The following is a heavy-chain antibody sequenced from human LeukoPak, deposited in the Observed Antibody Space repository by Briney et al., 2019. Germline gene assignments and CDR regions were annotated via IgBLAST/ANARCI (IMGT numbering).Heavy chain of an antibody. V-gene: IGHV3-30*02. CDR3: AKGQGRTYFFDRRGPGFDF. Sequence: GGSLRLSCAASGFTFSSYGMHWVRQAPGKGLEWVALIRFDGSNKYYADSVKGRFTISRDNSKNTLYLQMNSLRAEDTAVYYCAKGQGRTYFFDRRGPGFDFWGQGTLVTVSS. J-gene: IGHJ4*02. CDR1: GFTFSSYG. CDR2: IRFDGSNK. D-gene: IGHD3-22*01.